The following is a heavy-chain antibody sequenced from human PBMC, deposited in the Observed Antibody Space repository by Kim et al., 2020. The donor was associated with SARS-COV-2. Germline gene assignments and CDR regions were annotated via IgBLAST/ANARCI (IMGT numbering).Heavy chain of an antibody. J-gene: IGHJ6*02. CDR2: IKQDGSEK. CDR3: ARDLGAGIAAAGTLAGPHYYGMDV. Sequence: GGSLRLSCAASGFTFSSYWMSWVRQAPGKGLEWVANIKQDGSEKYYVDSVKGRFTISRDNAKNSLYLQMNSLRAEDTAVYYCARDLGAGIAAAGTLAGPHYYGMDVWGQGTTVTVSS. CDR1: GFTFSSYW. V-gene: IGHV3-7*01. D-gene: IGHD6-13*01.